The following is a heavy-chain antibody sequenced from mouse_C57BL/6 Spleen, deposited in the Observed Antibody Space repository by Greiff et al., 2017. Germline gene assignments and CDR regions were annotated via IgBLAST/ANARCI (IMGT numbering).Heavy chain of an antibody. D-gene: IGHD1-1*01. CDR1: GYSITSGYY. CDR2: ISYDGSN. V-gene: IGHV3-6*01. J-gene: IGHJ4*01. CDR3: ARGPFYYYGSNYNAMGY. Sequence: ESGPGLVKPSQSLSLTCSVTGYSITSGYYWNWIRQFPGNKLEWMGYISYDGSNNYNPSLKNRISITRDTSKNQFFLKLNSVTTEDTATYYCARGPFYYYGSNYNAMGYWGQGTSVTVSS.